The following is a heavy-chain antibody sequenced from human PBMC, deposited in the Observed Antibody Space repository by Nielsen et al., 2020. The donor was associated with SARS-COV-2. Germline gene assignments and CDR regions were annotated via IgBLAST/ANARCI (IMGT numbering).Heavy chain of an antibody. CDR3: ARGEVEGYDFWSGYQTPYYMDV. CDR1: DGSISSGGYY. CDR2: IYYSGST. V-gene: IGHV4-31*03. Sequence: SETLSLTCTVSDGSISSGGYYWSWIRQHPGKGLEWIGYIYYSGSTYYNPSLKSRVTISVDTSKNQFSLKLSSVTAADTAVYYCARGEVEGYDFWSGYQTPYYMDVWGKGTTVTVSS. J-gene: IGHJ6*03. D-gene: IGHD3-3*01.